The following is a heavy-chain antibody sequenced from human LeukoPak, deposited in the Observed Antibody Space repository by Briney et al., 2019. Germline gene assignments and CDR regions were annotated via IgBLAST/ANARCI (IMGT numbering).Heavy chain of an antibody. CDR1: GYTFTGYY. Sequence: GASVKVSCKASGYTFTGYYMHWVRQAPGQGLEWMGWINPNSGGTNYAQKFRGRVTMTRDTSISTAYMELSRLRSDDTAVYYCARAGYDFWSGYGNSWFDPWGQGTLVTVSS. V-gene: IGHV1-2*02. CDR2: INPNSGGT. D-gene: IGHD3-3*01. CDR3: ARAGYDFWSGYGNSWFDP. J-gene: IGHJ5*02.